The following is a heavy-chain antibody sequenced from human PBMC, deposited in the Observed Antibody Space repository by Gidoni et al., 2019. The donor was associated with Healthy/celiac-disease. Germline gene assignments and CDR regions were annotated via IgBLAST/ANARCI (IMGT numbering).Heavy chain of an antibody. V-gene: IGHV3-48*02. J-gene: IGHJ6*02. CDR1: GFPFRSYS. Sequence: EVQLVESGGGLVQPGGSLRLSCAASGFPFRSYSMNWVRQAPGKGLEWFSYISSSSSTIYYADSVKGRFTISRDNAKNSLYLQMNSLRDEDTAVYYCARLRGYSYGYALNYYYGMDVWGQGTTVTVSS. CDR3: ARLRGYSYGYALNYYYGMDV. D-gene: IGHD5-18*01. CDR2: ISSSSSTI.